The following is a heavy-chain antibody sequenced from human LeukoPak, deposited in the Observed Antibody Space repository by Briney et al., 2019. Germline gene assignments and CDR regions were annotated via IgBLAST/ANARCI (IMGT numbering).Heavy chain of an antibody. CDR3: ARASGATVTTHYYYCYYMDV. D-gene: IGHD4-11*01. J-gene: IGHJ6*03. CDR2: ISSNGGST. Sequence: PGGSLRLSCAASGFTFSSYAMHWVRQAPGKGLEYVSAISSNGGSTYYANSVKGRFTISRDNSKNTLYLQMGSLRAEDMAVHYCARASGATVTTHYYYCYYMDVWGKGTTVTVSS. CDR1: GFTFSSYA. V-gene: IGHV3-64*01.